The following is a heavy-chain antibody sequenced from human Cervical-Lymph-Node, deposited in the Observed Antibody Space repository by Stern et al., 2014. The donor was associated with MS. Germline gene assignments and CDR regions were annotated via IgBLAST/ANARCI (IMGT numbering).Heavy chain of an antibody. Sequence: EVQLLESGGGLVKPGGSLRLPCAASGFTFSNAWMNWVRQAPGKGLEWVGRIKSQTDGGTTDYAAPVKGRFTISRDDSKNTMYLEMNSLKTEDTAVYYCTIDVPSPLALNDYWGQGTLVTVSS. V-gene: IGHV3-15*01. CDR1: GFTFSNAW. J-gene: IGHJ4*02. CDR2: IKSQTDGGTT. CDR3: TIDVPSPLALNDY. D-gene: IGHD2-8*01.